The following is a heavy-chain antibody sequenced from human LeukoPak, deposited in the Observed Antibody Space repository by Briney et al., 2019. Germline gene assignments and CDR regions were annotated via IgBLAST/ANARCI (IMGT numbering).Heavy chain of an antibody. CDR2: INHSGST. CDR3: ARIEDYGGNSVNY. D-gene: IGHD4-23*01. Sequence: SETLSLTCAVYGGSFSGYYWSWIRQPPGKGLEWIGEINHSGSTNYNPSLKSRVTISVDTSKNQFSLKLSSVTAADTAVYYCARIEDYGGNSVNYWGQGTLVTVSS. V-gene: IGHV4-34*01. J-gene: IGHJ4*02. CDR1: GGSFSGYY.